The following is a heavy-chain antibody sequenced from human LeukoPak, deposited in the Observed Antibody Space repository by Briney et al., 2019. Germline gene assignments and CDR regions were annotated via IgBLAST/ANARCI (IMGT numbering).Heavy chain of an antibody. CDR3: ARDMGYYDILTGLGY. CDR2: IWYDGSNK. D-gene: IGHD3-9*01. V-gene: IGHV3-33*01. Sequence: PGGSLRLSCAASGFTFSSYGMHWVRQAPGKGLEWVAVIWYDGSNKYCADSVKGRFTISRDNSKNTLYLQMNSLRAEDTAVYYCARDMGYYDILTGLGYWGQGTLVTVSS. J-gene: IGHJ4*02. CDR1: GFTFSSYG.